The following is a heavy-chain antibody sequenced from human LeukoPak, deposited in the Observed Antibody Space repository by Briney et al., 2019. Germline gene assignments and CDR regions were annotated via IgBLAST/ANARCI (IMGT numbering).Heavy chain of an antibody. CDR2: IYSGGST. D-gene: IGHD5-18*01. CDR3: ARGTAMAHDAFDI. V-gene: IGHV3-66*01. CDR1: GFTVSSNY. J-gene: IGHJ3*02. Sequence: GGSLRLSCAASGFTVSSNYMSWVRQAPGKGLGWVSVIYSGGSTNYADSVKGRFTISRDNSKNTLYLQMNSLRAEDTAVYYCARGTAMAHDAFDIWGQGTMVTVSS.